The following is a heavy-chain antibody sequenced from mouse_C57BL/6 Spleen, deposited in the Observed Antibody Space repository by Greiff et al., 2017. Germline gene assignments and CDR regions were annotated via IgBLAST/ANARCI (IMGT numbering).Heavy chain of an antibody. V-gene: IGHV1-82*01. J-gene: IGHJ2*01. D-gene: IGHD1-1*01. CDR3: ARERDYGSSY. CDR1: GYAFSSSW. Sequence: QVQLQQSGPELVKPGASVKISCKASGYAFSSSWMNWVKQRPGKGLEWIGRIYPGDGDTNYNGKFKGKATLTADKSSSPAYMQLSSLTSEDSAVYFCARERDYGSSYWGQGTTLTVSS. CDR2: IYPGDGDT.